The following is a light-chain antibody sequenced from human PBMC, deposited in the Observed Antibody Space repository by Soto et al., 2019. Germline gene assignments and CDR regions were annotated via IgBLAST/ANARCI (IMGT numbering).Light chain of an antibody. Sequence: QSVLTQPPSASGSPGQSVTISCTGTSSDVGGYDFVSWYQQHPGKAPKLMIHEVSKRRSGVPDRFSGSKSGNTASLTVSGLQAEDEADYYCSSYAGSNNYVFGTG. CDR1: SSDVGGYDF. CDR2: EVS. J-gene: IGLJ1*01. CDR3: SSYAGSNNYV. V-gene: IGLV2-8*01.